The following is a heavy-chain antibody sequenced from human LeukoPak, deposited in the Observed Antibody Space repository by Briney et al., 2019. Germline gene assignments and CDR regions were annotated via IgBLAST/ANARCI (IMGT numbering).Heavy chain of an antibody. CDR3: ARDRGSSGWYDAFDI. V-gene: IGHV4-38-2*02. D-gene: IGHD6-19*01. CDR2: IYHSGST. J-gene: IGHJ3*02. CDR1: GYSISSGYY. Sequence: SETLSLTCAVSGYSISSGYYWGWIRQPPGKGLEWIGSIYHSGSTYYNPSLKSRVTISVDTSKNQFSLKLSSVTAADTAVYYCARDRGSSGWYDAFDIWGQGTMVTASS.